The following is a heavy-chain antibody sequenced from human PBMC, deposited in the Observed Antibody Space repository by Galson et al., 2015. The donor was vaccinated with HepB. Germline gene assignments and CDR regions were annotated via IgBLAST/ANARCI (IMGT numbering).Heavy chain of an antibody. J-gene: IGHJ4*02. V-gene: IGHV3-48*03. CDR3: ARDGTRITMISDIGERRDY. CDR1: GFTFSSYE. D-gene: IGHD3-22*01. Sequence: SLRLSCAASGFTFSSYEMNWVRQAPGKGLEWVSYISSSGSTIYYADSVKGRFTISRDNAKNSLYLQMNSLRAEDTAVYYCARDGTRITMISDIGERRDYWGQGTRVTVSS. CDR2: ISSSGSTI.